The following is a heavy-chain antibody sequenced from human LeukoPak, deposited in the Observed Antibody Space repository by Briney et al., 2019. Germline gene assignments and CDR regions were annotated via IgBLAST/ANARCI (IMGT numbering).Heavy chain of an antibody. J-gene: IGHJ3*02. D-gene: IGHD2-15*01. CDR2: TYYRSKWYN. CDR3: ARDRYCSGGSCYVDAFDI. Sequence: SQTLSLPCAISGDRVSSNIAAWNWIRQSPSRGLEWLGRTYYRSKWYNDYAVSVKSRITINPDTSKNQFSLQLNSVTPEDTAVYYCARDRYCSGGSCYVDAFDIWGQGTMVTVSS. CDR1: GDRVSSNIAA. V-gene: IGHV6-1*01.